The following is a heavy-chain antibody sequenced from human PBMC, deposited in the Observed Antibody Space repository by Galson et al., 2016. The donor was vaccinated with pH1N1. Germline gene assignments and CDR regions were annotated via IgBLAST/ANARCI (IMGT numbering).Heavy chain of an antibody. CDR1: GGSISSYY. Sequence: CIVSGGSISSYYWSWIRQPPGTGLEWIGYIYYSGSTNYNPPLKSRVTISVDTSKNQFSLKLSSVTAADTAVYYCARDREYNYGYYDHAFDIWGQGTMVTVSS. D-gene: IGHD5-18*01. V-gene: IGHV4-59*01. J-gene: IGHJ3*02. CDR2: IYYSGST. CDR3: ARDREYNYGYYDHAFDI.